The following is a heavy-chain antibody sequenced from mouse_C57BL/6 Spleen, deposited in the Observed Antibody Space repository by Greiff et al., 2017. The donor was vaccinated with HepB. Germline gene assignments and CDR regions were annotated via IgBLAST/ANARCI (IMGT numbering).Heavy chain of an antibody. CDR2: ISSGSSTI. CDR1: GFTFSDYG. V-gene: IGHV5-17*01. CDR3: ARSYSNLAWFAY. Sequence: EVHLVESGGGLVKPGGSLKLSCAASGFTFSDYGMHWVRQAPEKGLEWVAYISSGSSTIYYADTVKGRFTISRDNAKNTLFLQMTSLRSEDTAMYYCARSYSNLAWFAYWGQGTLVTVSA. D-gene: IGHD2-5*01. J-gene: IGHJ3*01.